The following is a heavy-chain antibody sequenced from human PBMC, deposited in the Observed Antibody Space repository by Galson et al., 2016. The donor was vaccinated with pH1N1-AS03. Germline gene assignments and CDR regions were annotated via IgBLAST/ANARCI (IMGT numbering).Heavy chain of an antibody. Sequence: SLRLSCAASGFTFSNYWMHWVRQVPGKGLVWVSRIHSDGSSTTYADSVKGRFTISRDNAKNTLHLQMNSLRAEDTAVYYCAREVEDGYFFDYWGQGTLVTVSS. CDR1: GFTFSNYW. D-gene: IGHD5-24*01. J-gene: IGHJ4*02. CDR2: IHSDGSST. V-gene: IGHV3-74*03. CDR3: AREVEDGYFFDY.